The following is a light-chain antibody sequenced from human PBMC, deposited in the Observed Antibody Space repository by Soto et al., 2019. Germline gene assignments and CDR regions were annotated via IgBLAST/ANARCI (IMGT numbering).Light chain of an antibody. CDR1: QDIGNF. CDR2: GAS. V-gene: IGKV1-27*01. Sequence: IQMTQSPSSLSASPGDSVTITCRASQDIGNFLAWYQQKPGTVAKLLIYGASTWQSGVPSRFSGSGSETNFTLTIASLQAEDAASYYCQKYNSAPLTFGGGTKVEIK. CDR3: QKYNSAPLT. J-gene: IGKJ4*01.